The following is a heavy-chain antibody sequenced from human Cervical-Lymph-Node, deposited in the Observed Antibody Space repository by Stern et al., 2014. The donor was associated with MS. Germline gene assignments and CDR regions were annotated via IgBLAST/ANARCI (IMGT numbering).Heavy chain of an antibody. CDR2: SNAGHGNT. CDR3: ARGGGGYSYGLDY. D-gene: IGHD5-18*01. V-gene: IGHV1-3*02. J-gene: IGHJ4*02. Sequence: QVQLGQSGAEVRKPGASVKVSCKASGYTFTRYGIHWVRQAPGQRLEWMGWSNAGHGNTKYSQEFQGRVTITRDTSASTAYMELGSLRSEDMAVYYCARGGGGYSYGLDYWGQGTLVTVSS. CDR1: GYTFTRYG.